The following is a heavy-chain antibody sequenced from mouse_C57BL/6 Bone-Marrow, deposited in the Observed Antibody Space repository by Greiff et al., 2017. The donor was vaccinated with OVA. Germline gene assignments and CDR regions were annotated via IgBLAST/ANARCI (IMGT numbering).Heavy chain of an antibody. CDR2: IDPSDSYT. CDR3: ARAMRLRQTFDY. V-gene: IGHV1-59*01. Sequence: QVQLQQSGAELVRPGTSVKLSCKASGYTFTSYWMHWVKQRPGQGLEWIGVIDPSDSYTNYNQKFKGKATLTVDTSSSTAYMQLSSLTSEDSAVYYCARAMRLRQTFDYWGQGTTLTVSS. D-gene: IGHD2-2*01. CDR1: GYTFTSYW. J-gene: IGHJ2*01.